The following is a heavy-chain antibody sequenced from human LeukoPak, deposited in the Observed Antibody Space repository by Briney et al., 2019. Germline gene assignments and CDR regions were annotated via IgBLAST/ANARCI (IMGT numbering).Heavy chain of an antibody. V-gene: IGHV1-8*01. CDR2: MNPNSGNT. Sequence: ASVKVSCKASGYTFTSYDINWVRQATGQGLEWRGWMNPNSGNTGYEQKFQGRVTMTRNTSISTAYMELSSLRSEDTAVYYCARAGEYCSGGSCYSTWFDPWGQGTLVTVSS. J-gene: IGHJ5*02. D-gene: IGHD2-15*01. CDR1: GYTFTSYD. CDR3: ARAGEYCSGGSCYSTWFDP.